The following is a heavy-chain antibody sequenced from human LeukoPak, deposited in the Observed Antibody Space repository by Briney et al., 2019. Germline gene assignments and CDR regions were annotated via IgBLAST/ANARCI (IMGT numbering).Heavy chain of an antibody. D-gene: IGHD3-22*01. V-gene: IGHV4-34*01. Sequence: PAETLSLTCAVYGGSFSGYYWSWIRQPPGKGLEWIGEINHSGSTNYNPSLKSRVTISVDTSKNQFSLKLSSVTAADTAVYYCAREYQYYYESGGYWDYWGQGTLVTVSS. J-gene: IGHJ4*02. CDR2: INHSGST. CDR3: AREYQYYYESGGYWDY. CDR1: GGSFSGYY.